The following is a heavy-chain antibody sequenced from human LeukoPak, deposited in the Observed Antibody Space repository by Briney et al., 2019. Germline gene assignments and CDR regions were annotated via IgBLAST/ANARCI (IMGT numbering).Heavy chain of an antibody. D-gene: IGHD3-9*01. CDR3: TTDMDYDILTGYPTLGY. V-gene: IGHV3-15*01. Sequence: KSGGSLRLSCAASGFTFSNAWMSWVRQAPGKGLEWVGRIKSKTDGGTTDYAAPVKGRFTISRDDSKNTLYLQMNSLKTEGTAVYYCTTDMDYDILTGYPTLGYWGQGTLVTVSS. CDR2: IKSKTDGGTT. J-gene: IGHJ4*02. CDR1: GFTFSNAW.